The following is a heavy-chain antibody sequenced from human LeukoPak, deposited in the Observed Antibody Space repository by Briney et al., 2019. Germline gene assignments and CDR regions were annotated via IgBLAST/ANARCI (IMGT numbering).Heavy chain of an antibody. V-gene: IGHV4-4*07. CDR3: AGEYSSSSGRTFDY. Sequence: PSETLSLTCTVSGGSISSYYWNWIRQPAGKGLEWIGRISTTGGTNYNPSLKSRLTMSVATSKNQFSLRLSSVSAADTHVFSCAGEYSSSSGRTFDYWGQGTLVTVSS. CDR1: GGSISSYY. J-gene: IGHJ4*02. CDR2: ISTTGGT. D-gene: IGHD6-6*01.